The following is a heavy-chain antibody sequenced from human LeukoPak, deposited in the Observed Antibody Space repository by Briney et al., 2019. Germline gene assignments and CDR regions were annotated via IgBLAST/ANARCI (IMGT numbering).Heavy chain of an antibody. CDR1: GFTFSSYS. Sequence: GGSLRLSCAASGFTFSSYSMNWVRQAPGKGLEWVSSISSSSSYIYYADSVKGRFTISRDNSKNTLYLQMNSLRAEDTAVYYCARDVFRGGSYSDYWGQGTLVTVSS. J-gene: IGHJ4*02. CDR3: ARDVFRGGSYSDY. D-gene: IGHD3-10*01. V-gene: IGHV3-21*04. CDR2: ISSSSSYI.